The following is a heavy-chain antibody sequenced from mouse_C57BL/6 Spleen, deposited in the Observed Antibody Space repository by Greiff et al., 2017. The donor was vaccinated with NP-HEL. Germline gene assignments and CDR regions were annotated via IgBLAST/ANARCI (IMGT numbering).Heavy chain of an antibody. J-gene: IGHJ1*03. Sequence: QVQLQQPGAELVRPGSSVKLSCKASGYTFTSYWMDWVKQRPGQGLEWIGNIYPSDSETHYNQKFKDKATLTVDKSSSTAYMQLSSLTSEDSAVYYCARSGSHYYGSSYGYFDVWGTGTTVTVSS. CDR1: GYTFTSYW. D-gene: IGHD1-1*01. CDR3: ARSGSHYYGSSYGYFDV. CDR2: IYPSDSET. V-gene: IGHV1-61*01.